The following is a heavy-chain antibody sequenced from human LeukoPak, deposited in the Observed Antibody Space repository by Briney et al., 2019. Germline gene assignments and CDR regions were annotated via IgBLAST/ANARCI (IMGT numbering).Heavy chain of an antibody. CDR2: INPNSGGT. CDR3: ARHIEAAVYYFDY. D-gene: IGHD6-13*01. V-gene: IGHV1-2*02. Sequence: GASVKVSCKASGYTFTDYYLHWVRQAPGQGLEWMGWINPNSGGTIYAQKFKGRVTMTRDTSISTAYMELSRLRSDDSALYYCARHIEAAVYYFDYWGQGALVTASS. J-gene: IGHJ4*02. CDR1: GYTFTDYY.